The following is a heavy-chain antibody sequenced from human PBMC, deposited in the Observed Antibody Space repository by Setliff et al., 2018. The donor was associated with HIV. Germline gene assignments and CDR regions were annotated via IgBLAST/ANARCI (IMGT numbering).Heavy chain of an antibody. CDR3: SRSGVPPYYYYGVDV. CDR1: GYTFTTYG. D-gene: IGHD3-10*01. CDR2: INSYNGNT. V-gene: IGHV1-18*04. Sequence: ASVKVSCKASGYTFTTYGVNWVRQAPGQGLEWMGWINSYNGNTKFAQKFQGRVTMTTDTSTTTAFMELRSLKADDTGIYYCSRSGVPPYYYYGVDVWGQGTAVTVSS. J-gene: IGHJ6*02.